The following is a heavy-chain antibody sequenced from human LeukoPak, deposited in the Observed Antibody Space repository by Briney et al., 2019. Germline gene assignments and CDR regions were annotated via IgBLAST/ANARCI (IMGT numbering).Heavy chain of an antibody. CDR2: MNPNSGNT. D-gene: IGHD5-18*01. Sequence: ASVKVSCKASGYTFTSYDINWVRQATGQGLEWMGWMNPNSGNTGYAQKFQGRVTMTRNTSISTAYMELSSLRSEDTAVYYCARGLTGYSYATTYYYYYYMDVWGKGTTVTVSS. CDR3: ARGLTGYSYATTYYYYYYMDV. CDR1: GYTFTSYD. V-gene: IGHV1-8*01. J-gene: IGHJ6*03.